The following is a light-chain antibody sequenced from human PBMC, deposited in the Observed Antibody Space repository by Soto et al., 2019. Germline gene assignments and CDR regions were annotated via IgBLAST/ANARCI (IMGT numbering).Light chain of an antibody. CDR3: QQYGGSPIT. J-gene: IGKJ5*01. V-gene: IGKV3-20*01. CDR2: GAS. Sequence: IVLTQSPGTLSLSPGDRVTLSCRASQSVNTKLAWYQQKPGQAPTLLMSGASNRASGVPVRFSGSGSGTDFTLTISRLEPEDCELYDGQQYGGSPITFGLGTRLEIK. CDR1: QSVNTK.